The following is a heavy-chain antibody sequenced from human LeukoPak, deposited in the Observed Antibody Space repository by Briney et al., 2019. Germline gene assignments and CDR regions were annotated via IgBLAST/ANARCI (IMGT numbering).Heavy chain of an antibody. CDR3: ARRKYSSSSPHYYYYYMDV. CDR2: INPNSGGT. Sequence: ASVKLSCKASGYTFTGYYMHWVRQAPGQGLEWMGRINPNSGGTNYAQKFQGRVTMTRDTSISTAYMELSRLRSDDTAVYYCARRKYSSSSPHYYYYYMDVWGKGTTVTVSS. V-gene: IGHV1-2*06. J-gene: IGHJ6*03. D-gene: IGHD6-6*01. CDR1: GYTFTGYY.